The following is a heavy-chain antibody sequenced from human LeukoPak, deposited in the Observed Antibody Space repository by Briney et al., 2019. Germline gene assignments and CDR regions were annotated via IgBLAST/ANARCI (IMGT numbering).Heavy chain of an antibody. D-gene: IGHD1-26*01. J-gene: IGHJ4*02. V-gene: IGHV1-2*02. CDR1: GYTFTGYY. Sequence: GASVKVSCKASGYTFTGYYMHWVRQAPGQGLEWMGWINPNSGGTNYAQKFQGRVTMTRDTSLSTAYMELSRLRSDDTAVYYCARIRRASSGSYYYFDYWGQGTLVTVSS. CDR2: INPNSGGT. CDR3: ARIRRASSGSYYYFDY.